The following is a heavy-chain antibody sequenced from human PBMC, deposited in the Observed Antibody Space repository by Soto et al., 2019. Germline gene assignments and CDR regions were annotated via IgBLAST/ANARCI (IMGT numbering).Heavy chain of an antibody. V-gene: IGHV3-30*03. J-gene: IGHJ6*02. CDR1: GFTVSTYG. D-gene: IGHD2-15*01. Sequence: PGGSLRLSCAASGFTVSTYGMYWVRQAPGKGLEWLAVISFDGSNRYYADSVKGRFTISRDNSENTLFLQMSSLRPDDTAVYHCARGVMSGASFYDLDVWGQGTTVTVSS. CDR2: ISFDGSNR. CDR3: ARGVMSGASFYDLDV.